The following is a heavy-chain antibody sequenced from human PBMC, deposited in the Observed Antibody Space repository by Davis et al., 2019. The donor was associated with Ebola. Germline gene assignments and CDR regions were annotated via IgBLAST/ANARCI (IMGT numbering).Heavy chain of an antibody. CDR1: GFTFNSYA. Sequence: PGGSLRLSCAASGFTFNSYAMTWVRQAPGKGLEWVSGISGSGGSSYYADSVKGRFTFSRDNSKNTLYLQMNSLRAEDTAVYYCAKGSLYGSRSITAGMDVWGQGTTATVSS. V-gene: IGHV3-23*01. D-gene: IGHD4-17*01. J-gene: IGHJ6*02. CDR2: ISGSGGSS. CDR3: AKGSLYGSRSITAGMDV.